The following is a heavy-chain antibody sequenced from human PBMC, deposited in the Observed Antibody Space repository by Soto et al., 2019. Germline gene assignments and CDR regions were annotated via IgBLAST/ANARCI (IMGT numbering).Heavy chain of an antibody. V-gene: IGHV3-73*01. J-gene: IGHJ6*03. CDR2: IRSKANSYAT. CDR3: TRGDHYDFILTGSSAGPGDYYYMDV. Sequence: GGSLRLSCAASGFTFSGSAMHWVRQASGKGLEWVGRIRSKANSYATAYAASVKGRFTISRDDSKNTAYLQMNSLKTEDTAVYYCTRGDHYDFILTGSSAGPGDYYYMDVWGKGTTVTVSS. CDR1: GFTFSGSA. D-gene: IGHD3-9*01.